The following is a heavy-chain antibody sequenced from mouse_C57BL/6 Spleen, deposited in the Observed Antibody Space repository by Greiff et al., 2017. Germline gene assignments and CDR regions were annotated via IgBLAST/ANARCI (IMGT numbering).Heavy chain of an antibody. J-gene: IGHJ2*01. D-gene: IGHD1-1*02. CDR3: ARLRDGVFDY. V-gene: IGHV1-18*01. Sequence: VQLKQSGPELVKPGASVKIPCKASGYTFTDYNMDWVKQSHGKSLEWIGDINPNNGGTIYNQKFKGKATLTVDKSSSTAYMELRSLTSEDTAVYYCARLRDGVFDYWGQGTTLTVSS. CDR2: INPNNGGT. CDR1: GYTFTDYN.